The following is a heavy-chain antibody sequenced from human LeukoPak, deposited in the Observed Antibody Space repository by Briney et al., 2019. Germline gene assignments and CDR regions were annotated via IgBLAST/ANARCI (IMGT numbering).Heavy chain of an antibody. J-gene: IGHJ4*02. Sequence: GASVKVSCKASGGTFSSYAISWVRQAPGQGLEWMGRIIPILGIANYAQKFQGRVTITADKSTSTDYMELSSLRSEDTAVYYCAIKEHVVSIDYWGQGTLVTVSS. CDR1: GGTFSSYA. CDR3: AIKEHVVSIDY. CDR2: IIPILGIA. V-gene: IGHV1-69*04. D-gene: IGHD1/OR15-1a*01.